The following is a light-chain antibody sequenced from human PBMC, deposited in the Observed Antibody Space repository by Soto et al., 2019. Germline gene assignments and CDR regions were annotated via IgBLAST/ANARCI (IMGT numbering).Light chain of an antibody. CDR2: LNSDGSH. Sequence: QLVLTQSPSASASLGASVKLTCTLSSGHNTYAIAWHQQQPEKGPRYLMKLNSDGSHTKGDGIPDRFSGSSSGAERYLTISSLQSEEEADYYCQTWGTGIQVFGGGTKLTVL. CDR1: SGHNTYA. V-gene: IGLV4-69*01. CDR3: QTWGTGIQV. J-gene: IGLJ3*02.